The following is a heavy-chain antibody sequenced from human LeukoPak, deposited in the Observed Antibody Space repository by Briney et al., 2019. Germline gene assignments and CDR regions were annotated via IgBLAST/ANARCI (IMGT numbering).Heavy chain of an antibody. CDR2: IKQDGSER. CDR3: AKDSRGSGSRYYGMDV. Sequence: GGSLRLSCAASGFTFSNYWMNWVRQAPGKGLEWVANIKQDGSERYYVDSVKGRFTTSRDNAKNSLYLQMNSLRAEDTALYYCAKDSRGSGSRYYGMDVWGQGTTVTVSS. CDR1: GFTFSNYW. J-gene: IGHJ6*02. V-gene: IGHV3-7*03. D-gene: IGHD3-10*01.